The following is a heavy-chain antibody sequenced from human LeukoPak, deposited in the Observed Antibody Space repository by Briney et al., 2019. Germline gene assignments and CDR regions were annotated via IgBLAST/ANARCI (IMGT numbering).Heavy chain of an antibody. CDR3: AREVVPAADYYYGMDV. J-gene: IGHJ6*02. V-gene: IGHV1-2*02. CDR1: GYTFTGYY. D-gene: IGHD2-2*01. Sequence: GASVKVSCKASGYTFTGYYMHWVRQAPGQGLEWMGWINPDSGGTNYAQKFQGRVTMTRDTSISTAYMELSRLRSDDTAVYYCAREVVPAADYYYGMDVWGQGTTVTVSS. CDR2: INPDSGGT.